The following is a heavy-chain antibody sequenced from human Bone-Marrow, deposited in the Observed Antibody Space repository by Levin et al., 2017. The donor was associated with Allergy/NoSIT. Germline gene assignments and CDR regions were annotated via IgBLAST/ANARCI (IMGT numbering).Heavy chain of an antibody. V-gene: IGHV1-8*01. Sequence: ASVKVSCKASGYTFTSYDINWVRQATGQGLEWMGWMNPNSGNTGYAQKFQGRVTMTRNTSISTAYMELSSLRSEDTAVYYCARGSPHAIAARREDLLFNYWGQGTLVTVSS. D-gene: IGHD6-6*01. CDR1: GYTFTSYD. J-gene: IGHJ4*02. CDR2: MNPNSGNT. CDR3: ARGSPHAIAARREDLLFNY.